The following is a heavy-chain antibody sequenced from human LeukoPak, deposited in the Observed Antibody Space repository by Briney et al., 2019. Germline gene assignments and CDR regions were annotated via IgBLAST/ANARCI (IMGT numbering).Heavy chain of an antibody. Sequence: KPSETLSLTCTVSGGSISSYYWSWIRQPPGKGLEWIGEINHSGSTNYNPSLKSRVTISVDTSKNQFSLKLSSVTAADTAVYYCANTAIRRRLWFDPWGQGTLVTVSS. CDR1: GGSISSYY. D-gene: IGHD2-21*01. CDR3: ANTAIRRRLWFDP. J-gene: IGHJ5*02. CDR2: INHSGST. V-gene: IGHV4-34*01.